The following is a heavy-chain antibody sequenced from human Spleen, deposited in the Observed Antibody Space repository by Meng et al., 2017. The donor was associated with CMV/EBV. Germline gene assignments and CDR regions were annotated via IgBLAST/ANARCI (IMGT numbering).Heavy chain of an antibody. Sequence: GESLKISCAASGCTFSTYTMNWVRQAPGRGLEWVSTIVGTGGSTYYADSVRGRFTISRDNSKKTLYLQMNSLKAEDTALYYCAKEITAIGSSLDYWGQGLLVTVSS. V-gene: IGHV3-23*01. CDR2: IVGTGGST. J-gene: IGHJ4*02. CDR1: GCTFSTYT. D-gene: IGHD3-10*01. CDR3: AKEITAIGSSLDY.